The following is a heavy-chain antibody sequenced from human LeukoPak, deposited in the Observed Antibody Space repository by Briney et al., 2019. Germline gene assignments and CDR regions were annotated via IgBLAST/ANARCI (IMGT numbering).Heavy chain of an antibody. Sequence: PGGSLRLSCEASGFTFDSYTMHWVRQAPGKGPEWVAFIRYDETNKHYADSVKGRFTISRDNSKNTLYLQMNSLRSEDTAVYYCAKGVYGGSSGGFYFDYWGQGALVTVSS. D-gene: IGHD1-26*01. CDR1: GFTFDSYT. CDR2: IRYDETNK. CDR3: AKGVYGGSSGGFYFDY. J-gene: IGHJ4*02. V-gene: IGHV3-30*02.